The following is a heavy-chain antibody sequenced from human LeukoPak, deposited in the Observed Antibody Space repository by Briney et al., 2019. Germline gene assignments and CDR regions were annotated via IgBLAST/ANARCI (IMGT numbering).Heavy chain of an antibody. CDR3: ALHYSGSYYYGMDV. V-gene: IGHV3-72*01. CDR2: SSNKANSYTT. Sequence: PGGSLRLSCAASGFTISDYYMDWVRQAPGKGLEWVGRSSNKANSYTTEYAASVKGRFTISRDDSKNSLYLQMNSLKTEDTALYYCALHYSGSYYYGMDVWGQGTTVTVSS. J-gene: IGHJ6*02. CDR1: GFTISDYY. D-gene: IGHD1-26*01.